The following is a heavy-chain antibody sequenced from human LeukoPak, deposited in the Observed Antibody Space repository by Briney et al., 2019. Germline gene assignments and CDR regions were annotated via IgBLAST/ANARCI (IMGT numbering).Heavy chain of an antibody. CDR1: GYTFTGYY. CDR2: MNPNSGNT. CDR3: ARASMIVAAFDI. J-gene: IGHJ3*02. Sequence: ASVKVSCKASGYTFTGYYMHWVRQATGQGLEWMGWMNPNSGNTGYAQKFQGRVTITRNTSISTAYMELSSLRSEDTAVYYCARASMIVAAFDIWGQGTMVTVSS. D-gene: IGHD3-22*01. V-gene: IGHV1-8*03.